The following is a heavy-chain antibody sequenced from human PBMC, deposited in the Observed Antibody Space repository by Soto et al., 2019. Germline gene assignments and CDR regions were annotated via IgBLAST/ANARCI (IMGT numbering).Heavy chain of an antibody. CDR1: GYTFTGYY. CDR2: INPNSGGT. V-gene: IGHV1-2*04. J-gene: IGHJ3*02. CDR3: ARAYGDYDPTHPFDI. D-gene: IGHD4-17*01. Sequence: GASVKVSCKASGYTFTGYYMHWVRQAPGQGLEWMGWINPNSGGTNYAQKFQGWVTMTRDTSISTAYMELSRLRSDDTAVYYCARAYGDYDPTHPFDIWGQGTMVTVSS.